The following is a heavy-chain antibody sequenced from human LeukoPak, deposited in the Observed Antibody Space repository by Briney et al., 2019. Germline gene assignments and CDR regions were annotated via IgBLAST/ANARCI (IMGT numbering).Heavy chain of an antibody. Sequence: SETLSLTCTVSGGSISSYYWSWIRQPPVKGLEWIGYIYTSGSTNYNPSLKSRVTISVDTSKNQFSLKLSSVTAADTAVYYCTTGYYYYMDVWGKGTTVTVSS. CDR1: GGSISSYY. CDR2: IYTSGST. J-gene: IGHJ6*03. V-gene: IGHV4-4*09. CDR3: TTGYYYYMDV.